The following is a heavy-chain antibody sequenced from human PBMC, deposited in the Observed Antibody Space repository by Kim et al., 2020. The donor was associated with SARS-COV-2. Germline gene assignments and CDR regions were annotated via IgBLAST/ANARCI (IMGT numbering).Heavy chain of an antibody. V-gene: IGHV3-21*01. CDR2: ISSSSSYI. J-gene: IGHJ4*02. D-gene: IGHD3-16*02. CDR1: GFTFSSYS. Sequence: GGSLRLSCAASGFTFSSYSMNWVRQAPGKGLEWVSSISSSSSYIYYADSVKGRFTISRDNAKNSLYLQMNSLRAEDTALYYCARDQVGGVIVQPDYWGQGTLVTVSS. CDR3: ARDQVGGVIVQPDY.